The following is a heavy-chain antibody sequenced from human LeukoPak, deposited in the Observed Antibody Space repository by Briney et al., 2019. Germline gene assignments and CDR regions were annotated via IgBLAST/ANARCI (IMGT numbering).Heavy chain of an antibody. D-gene: IGHD2-15*01. CDR2: ISISSSYI. CDR3: ARYTSIVVGKRHYFDL. V-gene: IGHV3-21*01. CDR1: GFTFSSYS. Sequence: GGSLRLSCAASGFTFSSYSMNWVRQAPGKGLEWVSSISISSSYIYYADSVKGRFTISRDNAKNSLYLQMNSLRAEDTAVYYCARYTSIVVGKRHYFDLWGQGTVVSV. J-gene: IGHJ4*02.